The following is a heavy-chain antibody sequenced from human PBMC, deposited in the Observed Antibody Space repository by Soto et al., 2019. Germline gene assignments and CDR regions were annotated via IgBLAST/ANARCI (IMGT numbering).Heavy chain of an antibody. V-gene: IGHV4-59*03. CDR3: AGGGSIEVATRRPMDV. J-gene: IGHJ6*03. CDR1: GGYIRSYS. CDR2: ICNSGST. Sequence: QVQLQESGPGLVKPSETLSLTCTVSGGYIRSYSWTWIRQPPGEGLECIGCICNSGSTNYNPSLKNRVTISRDAPSNLFALQLSSESVADTAFYYCAGGGSIEVATRRPMDVWGKRTTVIVSS. D-gene: IGHD3-22*01.